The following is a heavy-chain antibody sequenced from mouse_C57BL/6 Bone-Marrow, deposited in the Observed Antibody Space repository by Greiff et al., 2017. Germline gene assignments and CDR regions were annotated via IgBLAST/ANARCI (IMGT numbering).Heavy chain of an antibody. D-gene: IGHD2-1*01. Sequence: QVQLQQSGAELARPGASVKLSCKASGYTFTSYGISWVKQRTGQGLEWIGEIYPRSGNTYYNEKFKGKATLTADKSSRTAYMELRSLTSEDSAVYFCASPIYYGNFAWFAYWGQGTLVTVSA. V-gene: IGHV1-81*01. CDR3: ASPIYYGNFAWFAY. J-gene: IGHJ3*01. CDR2: IYPRSGNT. CDR1: GYTFTSYG.